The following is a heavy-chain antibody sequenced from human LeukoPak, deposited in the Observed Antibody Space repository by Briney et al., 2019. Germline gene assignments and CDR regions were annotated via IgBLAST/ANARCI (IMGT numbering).Heavy chain of an antibody. CDR3: ARENTLVRGARNPFDY. Sequence: GGSLRLSCAASGFTFSSYWMSWVRQAPGKGLEWVANIKQDGSEKYYVDSVKGRFTISRDNAKNSLYLQMNSLRAEDTAVYYCARENTLVRGARNPFDYWGQGTLVTVSS. D-gene: IGHD3-10*01. J-gene: IGHJ4*02. CDR2: IKQDGSEK. V-gene: IGHV3-7*01. CDR1: GFTFSSYW.